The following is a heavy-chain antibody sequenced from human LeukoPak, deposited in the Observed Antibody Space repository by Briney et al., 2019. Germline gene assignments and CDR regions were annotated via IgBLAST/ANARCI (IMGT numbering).Heavy chain of an antibody. J-gene: IGHJ5*02. D-gene: IGHD1-1*01. CDR1: GFTFADYP. V-gene: IGHV3-9*01. Sequence: GGSLRLSCAASGFTFADYPIHWVRQAPGKGLEWISGIIWNSGNIGYADSVKGRFTISRDNAKNSLYLQMNSLRAEDTAVYYCARDLDLNWFDPWGQGTLVTVSS. CDR3: ARDLDLNWFDP. CDR2: IIWNSGNI.